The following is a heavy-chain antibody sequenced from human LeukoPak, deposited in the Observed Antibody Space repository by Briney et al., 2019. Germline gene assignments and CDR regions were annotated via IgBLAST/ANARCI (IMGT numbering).Heavy chain of an antibody. CDR2: IYYSGST. D-gene: IGHD3-10*01. CDR1: GGSIDNHY. J-gene: IGHJ5*02. Sequence: SETLSLTCSVSGGSIDNHYWTCIRRPPGKGLEWIGHIYYSGSTTYNPSLESRVTISVDTSKNQFSLKLSSVTPADTAAYYCARDLGYFGSGSYLGWFDPWGQGTLVTVSS. CDR3: ARDLGYFGSGSYLGWFDP. V-gene: IGHV4-59*11.